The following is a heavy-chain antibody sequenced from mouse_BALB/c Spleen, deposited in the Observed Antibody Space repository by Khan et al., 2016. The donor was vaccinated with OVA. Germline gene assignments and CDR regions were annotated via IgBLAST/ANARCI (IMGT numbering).Heavy chain of an antibody. J-gene: IGHJ3*01. CDR2: ISYSGNT. V-gene: IGHV3-2*02. D-gene: IGHD2-4*01. CDR1: GYSITSEFA. Sequence: VQLKQSGPGLVKPSQSLSLTCTVTGYSITSEFAWNWIRQFPGNKLEWMGYISYSGNTRYNPSLKSLISITRDTSRNQFFLQLNSVTTEDTATYYCARKDYYDYDAFAYWGQGTLVTVSA. CDR3: ARKDYYDYDAFAY.